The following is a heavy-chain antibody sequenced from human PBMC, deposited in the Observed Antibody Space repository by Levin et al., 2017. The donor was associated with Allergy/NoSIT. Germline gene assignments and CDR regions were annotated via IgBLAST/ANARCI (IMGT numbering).Heavy chain of an antibody. V-gene: IGHV4-31*03. D-gene: IGHD5-18*01. J-gene: IGHJ5*02. CDR2: ISHTGSA. CDR3: ARRRVDTSASFFNWFDP. Sequence: SETLSLTCTVSGDSISSGGYYWGWIRQFPGKGLEWIGYISHTGSAYYNPSLQSRPTISVDTSANRFSLKLSSVTAADTAVYYCARRRVDTSASFFNWFDPWGQGTLVTVSS. CDR1: GDSISSGGYY.